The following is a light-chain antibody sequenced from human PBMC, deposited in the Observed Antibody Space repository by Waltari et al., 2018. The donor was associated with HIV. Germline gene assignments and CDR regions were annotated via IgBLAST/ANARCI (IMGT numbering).Light chain of an antibody. V-gene: IGKV3-15*01. J-gene: IGKJ2*02. CDR3: LQYDSGPRGST. Sequence: EIVMTQSPPTLSVSPGQRVTLSCRASQTISAKVAWYQQRPGQAPRLLIYEAATRPTDIPARLSGSGSVTEFTLTISSLQSEYFSSYFCLQYDSGPRGSTFGQGTMLEIK. CDR1: QTISAK. CDR2: EAA.